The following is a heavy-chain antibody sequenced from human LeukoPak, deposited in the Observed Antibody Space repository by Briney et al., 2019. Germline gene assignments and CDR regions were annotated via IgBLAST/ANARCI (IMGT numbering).Heavy chain of an antibody. V-gene: IGHV4-59*01. CDR3: ASLFPAPKVVNEIAGFDY. J-gene: IGHJ4*02. Sequence: PSETLSLTCTVSGGSISSYYWSWIRQPPGKGLEWIGYIYYSGSTNYNPSLKSRVTISVDTPNNQFSLKLSSVTAADTAVYCCASLFPAPKVVNEIAGFDYWGQGTLVTVSS. CDR2: IYYSGST. D-gene: IGHD4-23*01. CDR1: GGSISSYY.